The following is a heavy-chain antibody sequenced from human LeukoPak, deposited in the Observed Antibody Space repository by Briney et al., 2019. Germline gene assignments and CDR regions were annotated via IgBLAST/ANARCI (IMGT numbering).Heavy chain of an antibody. D-gene: IGHD6-13*01. CDR1: GFTFSSYL. CDR2: IRPDGSGT. V-gene: IGHV3-7*01. J-gene: IGHJ1*01. Sequence: AGGSLRLSCAASGFTFSSYLMTWVRQAPGKGLEWVANIRPDGSGTYYVDSVKGRFIVSRDNAKNSLYLQMNSLRTDDTAVYYCTTNRVAAAGDDWGQGTLVTVSS. CDR3: TTNRVAAAGDD.